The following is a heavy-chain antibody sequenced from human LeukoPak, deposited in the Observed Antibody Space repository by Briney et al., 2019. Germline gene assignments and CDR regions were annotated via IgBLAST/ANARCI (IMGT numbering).Heavy chain of an antibody. D-gene: IGHD3-22*01. J-gene: IGHJ4*02. CDR2: IIPIFGTA. V-gene: IGHV1-69*13. CDR3: AKSYSYDNSGVVGY. CDR1: GGTFSSYG. Sequence: SVKVSCKASGGTFSSYGINWVRQAPGQGLEWMGGIIPIFGTANYAQKFQGRVTITADESTSTAYMEVSSLRSEDTAVYYCAKSYSYDNSGVVGYWGQGTLVTVSS.